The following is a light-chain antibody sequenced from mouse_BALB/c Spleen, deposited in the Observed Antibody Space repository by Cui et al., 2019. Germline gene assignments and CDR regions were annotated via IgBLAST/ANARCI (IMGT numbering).Light chain of an antibody. Sequence: QIVLTQSPAIMSASLGERVTMTCPASSSVSSSYLHWYQQKPGSSPKLWIYSTTNLASGVPARFSGSGSGTSYSLTISSMEAEDAATYYCHQYHRSPRTFGGGTKLEIK. CDR2: STT. V-gene: IGKV4-74*01. J-gene: IGKJ1*01. CDR3: HQYHRSPRT. CDR1: SSVSSSY.